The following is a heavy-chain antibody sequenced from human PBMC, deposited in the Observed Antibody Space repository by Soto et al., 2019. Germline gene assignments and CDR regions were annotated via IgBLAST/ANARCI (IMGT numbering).Heavy chain of an antibody. D-gene: IGHD6-19*01. CDR3: ARRHLSHYSFDY. J-gene: IGHJ4*02. V-gene: IGHV4-59*08. Sequence: QVQLQESGPGLVKPSETLSLSCNVSGGSISSYYWSWIRQPPGKGLEWIGYISYSGSTNYNPSLRGRATISVDTSKNQFSLQLASLTAADTAMYFCARRHLSHYSFDYWGQGTLVTVSS. CDR1: GGSISSYY. CDR2: ISYSGST.